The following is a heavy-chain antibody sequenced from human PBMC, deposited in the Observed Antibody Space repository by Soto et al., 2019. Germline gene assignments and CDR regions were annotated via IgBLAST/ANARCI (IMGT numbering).Heavy chain of an antibody. Sequence: ASVKVSCKASGYTFTSYDINWVRQATGQGLEWMGWMNPNSGNTGYAQKFQGRVTMTRNTSISTAYMELSSLRSDDTAVYYCARSIGTMVRGYYYYGMAVCGQETTVTLS. J-gene: IGHJ6*02. CDR2: MNPNSGNT. D-gene: IGHD3-10*01. CDR3: ARSIGTMVRGYYYYGMAV. V-gene: IGHV1-8*01. CDR1: GYTFTSYD.